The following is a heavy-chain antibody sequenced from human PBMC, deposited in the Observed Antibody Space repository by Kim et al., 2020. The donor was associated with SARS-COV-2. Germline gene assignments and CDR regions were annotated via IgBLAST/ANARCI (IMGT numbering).Heavy chain of an antibody. CDR1: GGSISSSSYN. D-gene: IGHD6-6*01. V-gene: IGHV4-39*01. J-gene: IGHJ1*01. Sequence: SETLSLTCTVSGGSISSSSYNWGWVRQPPGKGLEWIGNIYYTGSTYYNPSLRSRVTISVDTSKNQFSLKLTSVTAADTALYFCARQYGSSLNHWGQGTL. CDR2: IYYTGST. CDR3: ARQYGSSLNH.